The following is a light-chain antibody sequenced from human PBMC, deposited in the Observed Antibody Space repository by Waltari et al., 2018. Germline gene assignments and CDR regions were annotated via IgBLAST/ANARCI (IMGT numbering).Light chain of an antibody. CDR2: LAS. J-gene: IGKJ4*01. V-gene: IGKV1-9*01. CDR1: QDLNTY. CDR3: QQLNFYPLT. Sequence: DLQLTQSPSFLSASVGDRVTITCRASQDLNTYLAWYQLRPGNAPKLLIFLASDLQSGVPSRFSGSGSGTEFTLTISGLQPDDFATYYCQQLNFYPLTFGGGTRVEIK.